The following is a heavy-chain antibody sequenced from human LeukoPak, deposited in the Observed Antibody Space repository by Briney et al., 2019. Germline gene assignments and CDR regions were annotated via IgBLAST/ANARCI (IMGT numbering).Heavy chain of an antibody. J-gene: IGHJ4*02. Sequence: SETLSLTCTVSGGSISSYYWSWIRQPPGKGLEWIGYIYYSGSTNYNPSLKSRVTISVDTSKNQFSLRLSSVTAADTAVYYCARDSGVIEGMFDYWGQGTLVTVSS. V-gene: IGHV4-59*01. D-gene: IGHD3-22*01. CDR1: GGSISSYY. CDR2: IYYSGST. CDR3: ARDSGVIEGMFDY.